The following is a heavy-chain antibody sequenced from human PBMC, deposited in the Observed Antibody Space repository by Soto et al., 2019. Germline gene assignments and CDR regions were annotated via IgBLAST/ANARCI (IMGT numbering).Heavy chain of an antibody. CDR3: ASVRGVTSVGCDY. CDR1: GFTFSSYA. J-gene: IGHJ4*02. V-gene: IGHV3-30*04. D-gene: IGHD3-10*01. CDR2: ISYDGTGK. Sequence: QVQLVESGGGVVLPGRSLRLSCAASGFTFSSYAMHWLRQAPGKGLEWVTFISYDGTGKYYADSVKGRFTISRDKSSTLYLYMKSLRTEDMGVYYCASVRGVTSVGCDYWGQGTLVTVSS.